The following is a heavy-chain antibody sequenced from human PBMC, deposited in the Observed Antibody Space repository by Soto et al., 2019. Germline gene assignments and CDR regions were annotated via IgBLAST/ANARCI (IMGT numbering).Heavy chain of an antibody. CDR2: INAGNGNT. D-gene: IGHD6-13*01. Sequence: ASVKVSCKASGYTFTSYAMHWVRQAPGQRLEWMGWINAGNGNTKYSQKFQGRVTITRDTSASTAYMELSSLRSEDTAVYYCARSGYSSSWYVNWFDPWGQGTLVTVS. V-gene: IGHV1-3*01. CDR1: GYTFTSYA. CDR3: ARSGYSSSWYVNWFDP. J-gene: IGHJ5*02.